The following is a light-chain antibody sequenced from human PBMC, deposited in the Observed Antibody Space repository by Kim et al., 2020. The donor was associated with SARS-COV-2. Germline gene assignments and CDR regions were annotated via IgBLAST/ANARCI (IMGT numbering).Light chain of an antibody. V-gene: IGLV3-21*04. CDR2: YDT. J-gene: IGLJ2*01. CDR1: DIGDKS. Sequence: APRRTATITCGGNDIGDKSVHWYQQPPGQAPVLVIYYDTDRPSGIPERFSGSNSGNTATLTISRVEAGDEADYYCQVWDTSSDHVVFGGGTQLTVL. CDR3: QVWDTSSDHVV.